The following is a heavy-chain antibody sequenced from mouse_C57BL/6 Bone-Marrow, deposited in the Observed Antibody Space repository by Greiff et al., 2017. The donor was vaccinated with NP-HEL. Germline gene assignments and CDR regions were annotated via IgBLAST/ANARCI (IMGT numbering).Heavy chain of an antibody. D-gene: IGHD1-1*01. Sequence: EVKLVESGGDLVKPGGSLKLSCAASGFTFSSYGMSWVRQTPDKRLEWVATISSGGSYTYYPDSVKGRFTISRDNAKNTLYLQMSSLKSEDTAMYYCARHGANCDYWGQGTTLTVSS. CDR1: GFTFSSYG. CDR2: ISSGGSYT. V-gene: IGHV5-6*01. CDR3: ARHGANCDY. J-gene: IGHJ2*01.